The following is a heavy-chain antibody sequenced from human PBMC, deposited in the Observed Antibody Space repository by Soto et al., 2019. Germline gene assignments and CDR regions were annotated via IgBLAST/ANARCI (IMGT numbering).Heavy chain of an antibody. CDR3: ARVVAATHNDY. D-gene: IGHD2-15*01. CDR1: GGSISSGGYY. J-gene: IGHJ4*02. CDR2: IYYSGST. Sequence: QVQLQESGPGLVKPSQTLSLTCTVSGGSISSGGYYWSWIRQHPGKGLEWIGYIYYSGSTYYNPSLKRRVTISGDASRNQFSLKLSSVAAADTAVYYCARVVAATHNDYWGQGTLVTVSS. V-gene: IGHV4-31*03.